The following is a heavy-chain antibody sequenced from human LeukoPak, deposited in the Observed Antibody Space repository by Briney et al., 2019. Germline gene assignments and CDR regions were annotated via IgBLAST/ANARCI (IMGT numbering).Heavy chain of an antibody. Sequence: GETLRLSCAASGFTFSSYGMSWVRQAPGKGLEWVSAISGGGGSTYYADSVKGRFTISRDNSRDTLYLQMNSLRAEDTAVYYCAKKGGYSYGDPFDSWGQGTPVTVSS. J-gene: IGHJ4*02. CDR1: GFTFSSYG. D-gene: IGHD5-18*01. CDR3: AKKGGYSYGDPFDS. CDR2: ISGGGGST. V-gene: IGHV3-23*01.